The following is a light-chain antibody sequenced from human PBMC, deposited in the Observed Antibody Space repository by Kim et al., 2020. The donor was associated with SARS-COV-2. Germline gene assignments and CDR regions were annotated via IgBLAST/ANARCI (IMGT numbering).Light chain of an antibody. Sequence: ASVGDRVTITCRASQSISSWLAWYQQKPGKAPKLLIYDASSLQSGVPSRFSGSGSGTEFTLTISSLQPDDFATYYCQQYNSYSPTFGQGTKVDIK. V-gene: IGKV1-5*01. CDR1: QSISSW. CDR3: QQYNSYSPT. J-gene: IGKJ1*01. CDR2: DAS.